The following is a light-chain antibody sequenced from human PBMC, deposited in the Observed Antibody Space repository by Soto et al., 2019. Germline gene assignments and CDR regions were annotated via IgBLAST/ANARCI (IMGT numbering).Light chain of an antibody. CDR1: QSVSSN. CDR3: QQYVTSSPRT. Sequence: EIVMTQSPATLSVSPGERATLSCGASQSVSSNLAWYQQKPGQAPRLLMYGISRRATGIPDRFSGSGSGTDFTLTITRLEPEDFAVYYCQQYVTSSPRTFGQGTKVDIK. V-gene: IGKV3-20*01. J-gene: IGKJ1*01. CDR2: GIS.